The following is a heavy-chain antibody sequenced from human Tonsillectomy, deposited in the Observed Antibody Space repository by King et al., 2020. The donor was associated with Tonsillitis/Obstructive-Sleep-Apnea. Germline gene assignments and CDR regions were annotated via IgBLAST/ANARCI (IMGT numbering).Heavy chain of an antibody. CDR3: AREWSYCSGVSCYSGGFDP. J-gene: IGHJ5*02. Sequence: VQLVESGGGVVQPGRSLRLSCAASGFTFSSYAMHWVRQAPGKGLEWVAVISYDGSNKFYADSVKGRFTMSRDNFKNTMYLQMNSLRAEDTAVYYCAREWSYCSGVSCYSGGFDPWGQGTLVTVAS. D-gene: IGHD2-15*01. CDR1: GFTFSSYA. CDR2: ISYDGSNK. V-gene: IGHV3-30*04.